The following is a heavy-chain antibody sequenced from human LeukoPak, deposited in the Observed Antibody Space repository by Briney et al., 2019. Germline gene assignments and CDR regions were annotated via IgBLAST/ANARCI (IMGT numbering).Heavy chain of an antibody. J-gene: IGHJ1*01. CDR3: ARRGAVPVEYLQY. CDR2: INPNSGGT. D-gene: IGHD6-19*01. Sequence: AASVKVSCKASGYTFTGYYIHWVRQAPGQGLEWMGWINPNSGGTNYAQKFQGRVTMTRDTSVSTAYMELSRLGSDDTAVYYCARRGAVPVEYLQYWGQGTLVTVSS. V-gene: IGHV1-2*02. CDR1: GYTFTGYY.